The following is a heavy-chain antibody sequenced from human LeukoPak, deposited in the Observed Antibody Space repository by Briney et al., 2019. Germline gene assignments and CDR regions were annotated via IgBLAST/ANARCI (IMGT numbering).Heavy chain of an antibody. CDR2: IYPGDSDT. Sequence: GESLKISCKGSGYTIGSFGSYWIAWVRRMPEKGLEWMGIIYPGDSDTRYSPSFQGQVTISADKSISTAYLQWSSLKASDTAMYYCARPSLVTSSGWYFFIGAFDIWGQGTMVTVSS. CDR3: ARPSLVTSSGWYFFIGAFDI. J-gene: IGHJ3*02. V-gene: IGHV5-51*01. CDR1: GYTIGSFGSYW. D-gene: IGHD6-19*01.